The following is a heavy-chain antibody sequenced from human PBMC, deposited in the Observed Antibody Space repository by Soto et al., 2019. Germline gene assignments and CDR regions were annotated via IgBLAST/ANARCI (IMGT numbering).Heavy chain of an antibody. CDR2: IVPIFGTR. CDR1: GGTFSRYS. J-gene: IGHJ6*02. D-gene: IGHD3-22*01. V-gene: IGHV1-69*01. CDR3: ARPYEGGYSSNHHYYYALDV. Sequence: QVQLVQSGAEVKKPGSSVKVSCKISGGTFSRYSISWVRQAPGQGLEWMGGIVPIFGTRNYAQKFQDRVTITTDGSATTAHMELSNLRAEDTAVYYCARPYEGGYSSNHHYYYALDVWGQGTAVTVSS.